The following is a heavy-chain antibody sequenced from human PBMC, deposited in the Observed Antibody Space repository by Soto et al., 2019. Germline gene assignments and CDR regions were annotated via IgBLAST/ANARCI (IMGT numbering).Heavy chain of an antibody. CDR2: IYYSGST. CDR3: ARVVGSGYYYDY. Sequence: QVQLQESGPGLLKPSQTLSLTCTVSGGSISSGGYYWSWIRQHSGKGLEWIGYIYYSGSTYYNPCLQSRVTLSVDTAKNQFSLKLSSVTAADTAVYYCARVVGSGYYYDYWGQGTLVTVSS. V-gene: IGHV4-31*03. CDR1: GGSISSGGYY. J-gene: IGHJ4*02. D-gene: IGHD3-22*01.